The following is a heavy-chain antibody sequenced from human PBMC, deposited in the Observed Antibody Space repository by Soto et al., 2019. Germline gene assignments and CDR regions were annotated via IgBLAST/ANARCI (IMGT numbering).Heavy chain of an antibody. CDR3: AGGVDGRWVY. CDR2: IHHGGRT. CDR1: GCSISTNNW. Sequence: SETLSLTCAVSGCSISTNNWWSCLRPPPKKRLEWTVEIHHGGRTNYIQSLKRRATISLDKSNNQLSPRLRAVTAADPDVYYVAGGVDGRWVYWGQGTLVTVSS. V-gene: IGHV4-4*02. D-gene: IGHD3-16*01. J-gene: IGHJ4*02.